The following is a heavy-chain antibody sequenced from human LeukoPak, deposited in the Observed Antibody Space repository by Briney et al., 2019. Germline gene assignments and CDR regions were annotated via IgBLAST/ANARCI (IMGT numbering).Heavy chain of an antibody. V-gene: IGHV1-24*01. D-gene: IGHD1-26*01. CDR1: GYTLTELS. CDR3: ATEPKGPVGASDY. Sequence: ASVKVSCKVSGYTLTELSMHWVRQAPGKGLEWMGGFDPEDGETIYAQKFQGRVTTTEDTSTDTAYMELSSLRSEDTAVYYCATEPKGPVGASDYWGQGTLVTVSS. CDR2: FDPEDGET. J-gene: IGHJ4*02.